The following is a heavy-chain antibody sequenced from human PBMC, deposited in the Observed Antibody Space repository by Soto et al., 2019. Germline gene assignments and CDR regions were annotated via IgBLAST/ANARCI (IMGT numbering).Heavy chain of an antibody. CDR3: ARGPRSPPYLWPGQDY. J-gene: IGHJ4*02. V-gene: IGHV1-69*13. D-gene: IGHD3-16*01. Sequence: GASVKVSCKASGGTFSSYAISWVRQAPGQGLEWMGGIIPIFGTANYAQKFQGRVTITADESTSTAYMELSSLRSEDTAVYYCARGPRSPPYLWPGQDYWGPGTLVTVSS. CDR2: IIPIFGTA. CDR1: GGTFSSYA.